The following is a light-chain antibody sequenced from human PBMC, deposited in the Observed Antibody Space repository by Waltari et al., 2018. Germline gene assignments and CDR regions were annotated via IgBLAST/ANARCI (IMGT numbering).Light chain of an antibody. Sequence: QSVLTQPPSTSGTPGQRVTISCSGSTSNIGTNTVTWYHLLPGTAPKPVIFANSHRPSGVPDRFSASKSGTSASLVISGLQSEDEADYFCATWDDSLSGRVFGGGTKVTVL. CDR3: ATWDDSLSGRV. CDR2: ANS. V-gene: IGLV1-44*01. CDR1: TSNIGTNT. J-gene: IGLJ3*02.